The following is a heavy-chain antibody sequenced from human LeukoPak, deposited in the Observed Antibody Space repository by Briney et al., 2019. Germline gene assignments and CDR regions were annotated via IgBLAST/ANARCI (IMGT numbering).Heavy chain of an antibody. CDR2: KSYDGGEK. Sequence: GGSLRLSCAASGFTFSSYGMHWVRQAPGKGLEWVAVKSYDGGEKYYADSVKGRFTISRDNSRKMLYLQMNSLRAEDTAVYYCAKRGPSDYFYGMDVWGQGTTVTVSS. D-gene: IGHD2-2*01. CDR1: GFTFSSYG. V-gene: IGHV3-30*18. CDR3: AKRGPSDYFYGMDV. J-gene: IGHJ6*02.